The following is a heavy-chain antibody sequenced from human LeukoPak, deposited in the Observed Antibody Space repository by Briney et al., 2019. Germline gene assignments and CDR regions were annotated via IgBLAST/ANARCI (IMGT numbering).Heavy chain of an antibody. CDR2: IYYSGST. CDR3: ARPHYDFWSGMGYFDY. J-gene: IGHJ4*02. V-gene: IGHV4-39*01. CDR1: GGSISSSSYY. Sequence: SETLSLTCTVSGGSISSSSYYWGWIRQPPGKGLEWIGSIYYSGSTYYNPSLKSRVTISVDTSKNQFSLKLSSVTAADTAVYYCARPHYDFWSGMGYFDYWGQGTLVTVSS. D-gene: IGHD3-3*01.